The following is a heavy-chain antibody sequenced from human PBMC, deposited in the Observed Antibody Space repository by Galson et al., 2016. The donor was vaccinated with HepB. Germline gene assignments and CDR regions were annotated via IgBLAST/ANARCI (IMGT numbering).Heavy chain of an antibody. Sequence: SLRLSCAASGFTFSSYAMSWVRQAPGKGLEWVSAISGSGGSTYYADSVKGRFTISRDNSKNTLYLQMNSLRAEDTAVYYCARGGLVRGAHGGSFDSWGQGTLVTVSS. CDR2: ISGSGGST. CDR3: ARGGLVRGAHGGSFDS. J-gene: IGHJ4*01. D-gene: IGHD3-10*01. V-gene: IGHV3-23*01. CDR1: GFTFSSYA.